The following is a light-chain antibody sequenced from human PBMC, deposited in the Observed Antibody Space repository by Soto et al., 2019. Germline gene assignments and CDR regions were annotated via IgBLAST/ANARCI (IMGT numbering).Light chain of an antibody. CDR3: QQSGSSVT. Sequence: EIVLTQSPGSLSLSPGERATLSCRASQSVDSSFFAWYQQKPGQAPRLLIYGASNRATGIPDRFSGRASGTHLTLTISRLEPEDFAVYYCQQSGSSVTFGQGTKVQIK. J-gene: IGKJ1*01. V-gene: IGKV3-20*01. CDR1: QSVDSSF. CDR2: GAS.